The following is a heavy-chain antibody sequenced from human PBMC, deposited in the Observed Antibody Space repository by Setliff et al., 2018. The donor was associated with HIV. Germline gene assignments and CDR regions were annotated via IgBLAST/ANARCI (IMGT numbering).Heavy chain of an antibody. J-gene: IGHJ2*01. V-gene: IGHV3-7*03. CDR2: IKQDGSER. CDR3: ARGTRYGDSKGGYWAFDL. D-gene: IGHD4-17*01. CDR1: GFTFRNYW. Sequence: PGGSLRLSCVASGFTFRNYWMSWVRQAPGKGLEWVANIKQDGSERYYVDSVKGRFTISRDNAKNLVYLEMNSLRAADTAMYYCARGTRYGDSKGGYWAFDLWGRGTLVTVS.